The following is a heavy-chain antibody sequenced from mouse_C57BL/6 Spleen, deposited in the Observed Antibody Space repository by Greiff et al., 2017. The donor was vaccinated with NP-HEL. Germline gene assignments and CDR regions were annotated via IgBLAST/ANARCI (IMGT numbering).Heavy chain of an antibody. V-gene: IGHV1-7*01. CDR2: INPSSGYT. CDR1: GYTFTSYW. D-gene: IGHD1-1*01. J-gene: IGHJ4*01. CDR3: ARVPTGYAMDY. Sequence: QVHVKQSGAELAKPGASVKLSCKASGYTFTSYWMHWVKQRPGQGLEWIGYINPSSGYTKYNQKFKDKATLTADKSSSTAYMQLSSLTYEDSAVYYCARVPTGYAMDYWGQGTSVTVSS.